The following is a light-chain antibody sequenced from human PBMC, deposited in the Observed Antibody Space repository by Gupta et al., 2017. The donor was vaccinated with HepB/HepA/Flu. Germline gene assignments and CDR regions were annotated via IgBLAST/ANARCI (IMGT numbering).Light chain of an antibody. CDR3: CADAGYGRGV. CDR2: KVS. CDR1: SNDVGYGDL. J-gene: IGLJ3*02. Sequence: QSALTQPAPAAGSPGPSITISCTGSSNDVGYGDLVSCYHQHPGKVPKLIVYKVSKRPAGVADSFSGSEAGNTASLTISGLEEEDEADYYCCADAGYGRGVFGGGTKLTVL. V-gene: IGLV2-23*02.